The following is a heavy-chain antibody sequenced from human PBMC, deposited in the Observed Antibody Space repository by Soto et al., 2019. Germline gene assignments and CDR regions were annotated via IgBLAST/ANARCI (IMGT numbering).Heavy chain of an antibody. CDR3: AHAFGGTSWPNDAFDV. J-gene: IGHJ3*01. Sequence: HITLKESGPTLVKPTQTLTLTCIFSGFSFSADGVGVGWIRQPPGKTLEWLALIYWDDDTRYRPSPKSRLTITKDSSKNQVVLTMTNMDPLDTATYYCAHAFGGTSWPNDAFDVWGQGTVVTVSS. V-gene: IGHV2-5*02. CDR2: IYWDDDT. D-gene: IGHD3-16*01. CDR1: GFSFSADGVG.